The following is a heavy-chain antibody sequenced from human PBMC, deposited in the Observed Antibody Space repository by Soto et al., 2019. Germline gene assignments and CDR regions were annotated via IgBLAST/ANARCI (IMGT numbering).Heavy chain of an antibody. CDR2: MSAYNGNT. CDR3: ARTTGYGGNLANDY. D-gene: IGHD2-15*01. J-gene: IGHJ4*02. Sequence: ASVKVSCKASGYTFTSYDINWVRQATGQGLEWMGWMSAYNGNTSYAQKLQGRVTMTTNTSTSTAYMELRSLRSDDTAVYYCARTTGYGGNLANDYWGQGTLVTVSS. V-gene: IGHV1-18*01. CDR1: GYTFTSYD.